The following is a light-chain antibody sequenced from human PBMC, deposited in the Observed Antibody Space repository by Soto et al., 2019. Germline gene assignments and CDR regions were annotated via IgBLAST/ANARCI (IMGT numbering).Light chain of an antibody. CDR1: SSNSGSNN. J-gene: IGLJ2*01. Sequence: QSVLTQPPSASGTPGQRVTLSCSGSSSNSGSNNVNWYQQLPGTAPKLLIYYNNQRAAGVPDRFSGSKSGTSASLAISGLPSEDEADDYWAARDVPLNGPGFGGGTQRT. CDR3: AARDVPLNGPG. CDR2: YNN. V-gene: IGLV1-44*01.